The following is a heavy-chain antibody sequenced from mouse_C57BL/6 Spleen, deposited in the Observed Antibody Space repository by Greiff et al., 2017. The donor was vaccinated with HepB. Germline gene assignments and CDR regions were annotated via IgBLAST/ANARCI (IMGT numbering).Heavy chain of an antibody. J-gene: IGHJ4*01. Sequence: EVMLVESGGGLVQPKGSLKLSCAASGFSFNTYAMNWVRQAPGKGLEWVARIRSKSNNYATYYADSVKDRFTISRDDSESMLYLQMNNLKTEDTAMYYCVRHLDDYHYYAMDYWGQGTSVTVSS. D-gene: IGHD2-4*01. CDR2: IRSKSNNYAT. CDR1: GFSFNTYA. CDR3: VRHLDDYHYYAMDY. V-gene: IGHV10-1*01.